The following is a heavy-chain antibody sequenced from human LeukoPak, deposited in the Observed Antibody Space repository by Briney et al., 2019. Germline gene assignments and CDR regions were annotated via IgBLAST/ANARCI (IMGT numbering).Heavy chain of an antibody. CDR3: ARGLRFYYMDV. D-gene: IGHD5-12*01. CDR2: ISGSNGNT. Sequence: ASVTVSFQASGYTFTSYGSSWLRPARGQGLDGMGWISGSNGNTNYAQKLQVTVTMTTDTSTSKPYMELSSLKSEDMAVYYCARGLRFYYMDVWGKGPTVTVSS. V-gene: IGHV1-18*03. CDR1: GYTFTSYG. J-gene: IGHJ6*03.